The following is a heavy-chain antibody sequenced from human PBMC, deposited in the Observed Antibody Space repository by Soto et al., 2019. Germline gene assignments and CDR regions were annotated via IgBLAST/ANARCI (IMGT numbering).Heavy chain of an antibody. CDR1: GGSISSLDSY. CDR2: FHYSGRT. CDR3: ARGLARSHCXY. V-gene: IGHV4-39*01. J-gene: IGHJ4*02. Sequence: SETLSLTCTVSGGSISSLDSYWGWIRQPPGKGLEPIGSFHYSGRTYYKPSLKSRVTISVDTSKNQLSLRVTSVTAADTAVYYCARGLARSHCXYWGQGTRVTVSS.